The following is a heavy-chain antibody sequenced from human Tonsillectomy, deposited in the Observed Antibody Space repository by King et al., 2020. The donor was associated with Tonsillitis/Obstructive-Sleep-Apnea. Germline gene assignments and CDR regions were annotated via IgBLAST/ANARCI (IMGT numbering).Heavy chain of an antibody. J-gene: IGHJ3*02. V-gene: IGHV3-30*04. CDR3: ARGSVPQWELIDAFDI. CDR1: GFTFSSYA. Sequence: VQLVESGGGVVQPGRSLRLSCAASGFTFSSYAMHWVRQAPGKGLEWVAVVSYDGSNKYYADSVKGRFTISRDNSKNSLYLQMNSLRAEDTAVYYCARGSVPQWELIDAFDIWGQGTMVTVSS. CDR2: VSYDGSNK. D-gene: IGHD1-26*01.